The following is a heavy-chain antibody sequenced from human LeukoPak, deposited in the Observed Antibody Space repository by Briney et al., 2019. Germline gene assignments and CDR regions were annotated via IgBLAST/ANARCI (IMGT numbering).Heavy chain of an antibody. CDR3: AKEDYGGNGQEYCFDS. D-gene: IGHD4-23*01. V-gene: IGHV3-74*01. CDR1: GFRFSSYW. Sequence: GGSLRLSCVASGFRFSSYWMHWVRQIPGQGLVWVARINMQGSGTNYAESVEGRFTISRDNAKNTLYLQMNSLRAEDTAVYYCAKEDYGGNGQEYCFDSWGQGTLVTVSS. J-gene: IGHJ4*02. CDR2: INMQGSGT.